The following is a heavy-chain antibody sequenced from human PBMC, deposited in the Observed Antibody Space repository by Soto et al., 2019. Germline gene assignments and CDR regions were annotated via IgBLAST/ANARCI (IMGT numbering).Heavy chain of an antibody. CDR3: ARGIATGQLDP. Sequence: ASVKVSCKAAGYTFTRYTMNWVRQAPGQGLEWMGWINPDNGNTKSSQKFQDRVIITRDTSASTAYMDLSSLRSEDTAVYYCARGIATGQLDPCGQGTLVTVPS. CDR1: GYTFTRYT. CDR2: INPDNGNT. J-gene: IGHJ5*02. V-gene: IGHV1-3*01. D-gene: IGHD2-15*01.